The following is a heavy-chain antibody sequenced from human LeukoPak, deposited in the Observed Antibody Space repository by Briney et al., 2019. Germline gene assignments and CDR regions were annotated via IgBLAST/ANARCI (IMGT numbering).Heavy chain of an antibody. CDR1: GGSFSGYY. V-gene: IGHV4-34*01. Sequence: PSETLSLTCAVYGGSFSGYYWSWIRQPPGKGLEWIGEINHSGSTNYNPSLKSRVTISVDTSKNQFSLKLSSVTAADTAVYYCAGWYCSGGSCSADGPIYYYYGMDVWGQGTTVTVSS. D-gene: IGHD2-15*01. J-gene: IGHJ6*02. CDR3: AGWYCSGGSCSADGPIYYYYGMDV. CDR2: INHSGST.